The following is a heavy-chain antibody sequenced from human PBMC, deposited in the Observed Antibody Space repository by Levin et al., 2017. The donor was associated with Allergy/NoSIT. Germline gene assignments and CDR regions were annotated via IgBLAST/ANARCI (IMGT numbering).Heavy chain of an antibody. Sequence: GGSLRLSCAASGFTFDDYAMHWVRQAPGKGLEWVSGISWNSGSIGYADSVKGRFTISRDNAKNSLYLQMNSLRAEDTALYYCAKKSRGSNFDPVAHFDYWGQGTLVTVSS. CDR1: GFTFDDYA. V-gene: IGHV3-9*01. D-gene: IGHD6-25*01. CDR2: ISWNSGSI. CDR3: AKKSRGSNFDPVAHFDY. J-gene: IGHJ4*02.